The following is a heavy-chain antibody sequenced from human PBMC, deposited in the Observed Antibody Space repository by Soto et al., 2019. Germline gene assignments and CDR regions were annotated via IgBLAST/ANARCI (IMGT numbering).Heavy chain of an antibody. J-gene: IGHJ4*02. CDR2: VYSSGST. CDR1: GGSIRNYY. CDR3: ARDHPHSYGVYYFDY. Sequence: SETLSLTCTVSGGSIRNYYWSWIRQPPGKGLEWIGYVYSSGSTHYNPSLQSRVTISADTSKNQVSLKVNSVTAEDTAVYYCARDHPHSYGVYYFDYWGQGTPVTVSS. D-gene: IGHD5-18*01. V-gene: IGHV4-59*01.